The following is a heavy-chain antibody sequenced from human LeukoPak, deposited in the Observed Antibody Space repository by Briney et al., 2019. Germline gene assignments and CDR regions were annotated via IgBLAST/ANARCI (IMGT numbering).Heavy chain of an antibody. CDR2: ISGSGGST. D-gene: IGHD6-13*01. V-gene: IGHV3-23*01. CDR1: EFTFSSYG. CDR3: ARARDGSSSYGVLGY. J-gene: IGHJ4*02. Sequence: GGSLRLSCAASEFTFSSYGMSWVRQAPGKGLEWVSSISGSGGSTQYADSVQGRFAISRDNSKNTLYLQMNSLRAEDTAVYYCARARDGSSSYGVLGYWGQGTLVTVSS.